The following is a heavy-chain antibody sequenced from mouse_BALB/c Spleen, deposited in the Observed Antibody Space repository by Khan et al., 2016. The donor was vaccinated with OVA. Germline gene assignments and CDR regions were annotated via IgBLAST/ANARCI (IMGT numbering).Heavy chain of an antibody. CDR3: ERGLDDYHAMDY. CDR2: ISTGGHYT. J-gene: IGHJ4*01. Sequence: EVGLVESGGGLVKPGGSLKLSCSASGFSFSSYAMSWVRQTPEKRMEWVATISTGGHYTFYSDSVQGRFTISRDNAKNTLYLQMNRLNAEDRAMCYGERGLDDYHAMDYGGQGTSVTVAS. V-gene: IGHV5-9-3*01. CDR1: GFSFSSYA.